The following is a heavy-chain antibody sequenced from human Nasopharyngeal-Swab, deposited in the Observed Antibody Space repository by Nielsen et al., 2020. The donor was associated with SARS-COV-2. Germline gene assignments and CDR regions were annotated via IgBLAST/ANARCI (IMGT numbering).Heavy chain of an antibody. D-gene: IGHD2-15*01. J-gene: IGHJ5*02. CDR3: AKGGYCSGGSCDNWFDP. CDR2: ISWNSGSI. V-gene: IGHV3-9*01. Sequence: VRQAPGKGREWVSGISWNSGSIGYADSVKGRFTISRDNAKNSLYLQMNSLRAEDTALYYCAKGGYCSGGSCDNWFDPWGQGTLVTVSS.